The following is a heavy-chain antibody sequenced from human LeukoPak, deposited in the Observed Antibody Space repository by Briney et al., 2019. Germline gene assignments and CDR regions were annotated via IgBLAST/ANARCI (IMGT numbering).Heavy chain of an antibody. CDR2: IYYSGST. J-gene: IGHJ4*02. V-gene: IGHV4-39*02. Sequence: SETLSLTCTVSGGSISSNSYYWGWIRQSPGKGLEWIGSIYYSGSTYYKPSLKSRLTISVDTSKNHFSLKLSSVTAADTAVYYCARAVGTSRNFFDYWGQGTLVTVSS. CDR3: ARAVGTSRNFFDY. CDR1: GGSISSNSYY. D-gene: IGHD4-23*01.